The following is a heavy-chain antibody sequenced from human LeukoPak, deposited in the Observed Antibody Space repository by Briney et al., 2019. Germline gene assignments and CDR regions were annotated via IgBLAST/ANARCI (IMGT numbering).Heavy chain of an antibody. Sequence: GGSLRLSCAASGFTFSSYSMNWVRQAPGKGLEWVSSISSSSSYIYYADSVKGRFTISRDNAKNSLYLQMNSLRAEDTAVYYCARARAVADYFGYWGQGTLVTVSS. J-gene: IGHJ4*02. CDR1: GFTFSSYS. V-gene: IGHV3-21*01. CDR2: ISSSSSYI. D-gene: IGHD6-19*01. CDR3: ARARAVADYFGY.